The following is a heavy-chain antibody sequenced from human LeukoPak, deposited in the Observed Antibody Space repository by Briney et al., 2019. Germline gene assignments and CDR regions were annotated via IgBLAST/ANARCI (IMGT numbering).Heavy chain of an antibody. J-gene: IGHJ5*02. V-gene: IGHV4-34*01. CDR2: INHSGST. CDR1: GGSFSGYY. CDR3: ARAIVVVPATIRGRNWFDP. Sequence: KPSETLSLTCAVYGGSFSGYYWSWTRQPPGKGLEWIGEINHSGSTNYNPSLKSRVTISVDASKNQFSLKLSSVTAADTAVYYCARAIVVVPATIRGRNWFDPWSQESLVTVSS. D-gene: IGHD2-2*02.